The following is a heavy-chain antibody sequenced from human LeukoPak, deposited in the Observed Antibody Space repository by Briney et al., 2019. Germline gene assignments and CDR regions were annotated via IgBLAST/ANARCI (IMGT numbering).Heavy chain of an antibody. CDR2: IGAGGTPM. CDR3: SRRLYGSSNDALDI. D-gene: IGHD6-6*01. J-gene: IGHJ3*02. Sequence: GGSLRPSCAASGFTFSTYTMNWVRQAPGKGLEWVSSIGAGGTPMFYAGSVKGRFTISRDNAKNSLYLEMNSLKAEDTAVYYCSRRLYGSSNDALDIWAQGTMVTVSS. V-gene: IGHV3-21*01. CDR1: GFTFSTYT.